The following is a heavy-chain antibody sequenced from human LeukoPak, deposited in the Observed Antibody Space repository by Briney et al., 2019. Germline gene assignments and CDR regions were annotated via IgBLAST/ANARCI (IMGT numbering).Heavy chain of an antibody. CDR1: GGTFSSYA. Sequence: SVKASCKASGGTFSSYAISWVRQAPGQGLEWMGGIIPIFGTANYAQKFQGRVTITADESTSTAYMELSSLRSEDTAVYYCARGKLPGGDYYYYMDVWGKGTTVTVSS. D-gene: IGHD3-10*01. V-gene: IGHV1-69*13. CDR3: ARGKLPGGDYYYYMDV. CDR2: IIPIFGTA. J-gene: IGHJ6*03.